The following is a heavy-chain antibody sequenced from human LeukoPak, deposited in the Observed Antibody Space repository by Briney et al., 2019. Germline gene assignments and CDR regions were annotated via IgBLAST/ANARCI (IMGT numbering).Heavy chain of an antibody. J-gene: IGHJ4*02. CDR3: ARQRWFDY. CDR2: IFYSGST. V-gene: IGHV4-39*07. Sequence: SETLSLTCTVSSGSISTSNYYWGWVRQPPGKALEWIGNIFYSGSTYYSPSLKSRVTISLNTSRNQFSLKLNSVTAADTAVYYCARQRWFDYWGQGTLVTVSS. CDR1: SGSISTSNYY. D-gene: IGHD5-24*01.